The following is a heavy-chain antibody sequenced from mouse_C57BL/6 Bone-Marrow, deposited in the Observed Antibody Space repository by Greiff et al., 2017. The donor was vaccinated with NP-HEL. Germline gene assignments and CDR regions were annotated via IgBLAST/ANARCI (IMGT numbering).Heavy chain of an antibody. CDR2: INPNNGGT. V-gene: IGHV1-26*01. CDR1: GYTFTDYY. Sequence: VQLQQSGPELVKPGASVKISCKASGYTFTDYYMNWVKQSHGKSLEWIGDINPNNGGTSYNQKFKGKATLTVDKSSSTAYMELRSLTSDDSAVYDCARVGLWLRRGVAYWGQGTLVTGSA. CDR3: ARVGLWLRRGVAY. D-gene: IGHD2-2*01. J-gene: IGHJ3*01.